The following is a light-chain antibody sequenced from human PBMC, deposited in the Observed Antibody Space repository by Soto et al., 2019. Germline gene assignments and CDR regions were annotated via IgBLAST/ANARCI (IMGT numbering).Light chain of an antibody. V-gene: IGLV1-40*01. CDR1: SSNIGAGDD. J-gene: IGLJ1*01. CDR2: GNS. Sequence: QSVLTQPPAGGGAPGQRGTISCTGSSSNIGAGDDVHWYQQRPGTAPKVLIYGNSNGPSGVPDRCSGSKSGTSASRAITGLQAEDEADSYCQYYHRSVSGYVFGPGTKVTGL. CDR3: QYYHRSVSGYV.